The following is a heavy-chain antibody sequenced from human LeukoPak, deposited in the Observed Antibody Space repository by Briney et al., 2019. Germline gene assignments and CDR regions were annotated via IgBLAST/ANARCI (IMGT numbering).Heavy chain of an antibody. CDR1: GYTLTELS. Sequence: ASVKVSCKVSGYTLTELSMHWVRQAPGKGLEWMGGFDPEDGETIYAQKFQGRVTMTEDTSTDTAYMELSSLRSEDTAVYYCATTIGTLLWFGEYLGAFDIWGQGTMVTVSS. J-gene: IGHJ3*02. CDR3: ATTIGTLLWFGEYLGAFDI. CDR2: FDPEDGET. V-gene: IGHV1-24*01. D-gene: IGHD3-10*01.